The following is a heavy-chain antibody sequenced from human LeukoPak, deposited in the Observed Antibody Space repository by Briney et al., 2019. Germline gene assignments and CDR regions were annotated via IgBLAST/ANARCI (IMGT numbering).Heavy chain of an antibody. J-gene: IGHJ4*02. CDR3: ARGSYAWGSYRLYYFDY. CDR1: GFTVSSNY. V-gene: IGHV3-66*01. CDR2: IYSGGST. Sequence: GGSLRLSCAASGFTVSSNYMSWVRQAPGKGLEWFSVIYSGGSTYYADSVKGRFTISRDNSKNTLYLQMNSLRAEDTAVYYCARGSYAWGSYRLYYFDYWGQGTLVTVSS. D-gene: IGHD3-16*02.